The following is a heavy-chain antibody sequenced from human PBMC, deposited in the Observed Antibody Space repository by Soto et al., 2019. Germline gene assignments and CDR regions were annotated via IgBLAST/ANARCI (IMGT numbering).Heavy chain of an antibody. J-gene: IGHJ5*01. Sequence: PSETLSLTCTVSGGSISSSSYYWGWIRQPPGKGLEWIGSIYYSGSTYYNPSLKSRVTISVDTSKNQFSLKLSSVTAADTAVYYCASIRSANRRVYNWFSSPGQRTL. D-gene: IGHD5-18*01. CDR3: ASIRSANRRVYNWFSS. CDR1: GGSISSSSYY. CDR2: IYYSGST. V-gene: IGHV4-39*01.